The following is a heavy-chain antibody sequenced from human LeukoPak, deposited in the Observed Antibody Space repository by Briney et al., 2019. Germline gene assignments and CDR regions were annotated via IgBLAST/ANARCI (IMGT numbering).Heavy chain of an antibody. Sequence: PGGSLRLSCAASEFTLSSYEMNWIRQAPGNGLEWVSYISSSGSTIYYADSVKGRFTISRDNAKNSLYLQMNNLRVEDTAVYYCARAPTKFRRDWFDPWGQGTLVTVSS. CDR3: ARAPTKFRRDWFDP. CDR2: ISSSGSTI. V-gene: IGHV3-48*03. CDR1: EFTLSSYE. J-gene: IGHJ5*02. D-gene: IGHD3-9*01.